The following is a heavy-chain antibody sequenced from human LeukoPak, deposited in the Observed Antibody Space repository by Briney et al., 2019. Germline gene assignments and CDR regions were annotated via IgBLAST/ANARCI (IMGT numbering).Heavy chain of an antibody. D-gene: IGHD4-17*01. CDR2: IYSGGST. V-gene: IGHV3-66*02. CDR3: ARDLGDSRAFDI. Sequence: GGSLRLSCAASGFTVSSNYMSWVRQAPGQGLEWGSVIYSGGSTYYADSVKGRFTISRYNSKNTLDLPMNSLRAEDPAVYYCARDLGDSRAFDIWGRGTMVTVSS. J-gene: IGHJ3*02. CDR1: GFTVSSNY.